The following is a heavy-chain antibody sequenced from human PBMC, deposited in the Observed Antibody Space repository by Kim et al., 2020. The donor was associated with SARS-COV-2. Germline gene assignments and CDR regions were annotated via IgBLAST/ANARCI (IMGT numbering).Heavy chain of an antibody. Sequence: SVKVSCKASGGTFSSYAISWVRQAPGQGLEWMGGIIPIFGTANYAQKFQGRVTITADESTSTAYMELSSLRSEDTAVYYCARDHEDCSGGSCYPNWFDPWGQGTLVTVSS. CDR3: ARDHEDCSGGSCYPNWFDP. CDR2: IIPIFGTA. CDR1: GGTFSSYA. D-gene: IGHD2-15*01. V-gene: IGHV1-69*13. J-gene: IGHJ5*02.